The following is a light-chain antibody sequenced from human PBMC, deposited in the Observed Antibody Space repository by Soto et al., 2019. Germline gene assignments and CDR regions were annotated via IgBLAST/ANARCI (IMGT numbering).Light chain of an antibody. CDR1: SSNIGNNA. CDR3: ATWDDSLSGVV. J-gene: IGLJ3*02. CDR2: YDD. Sequence: QSVLTQPPSVSEAPRQRVTISCSGSSSNIGNNAVNWYQQLPGKAPKLLIYYDDLLPSGVSDRFSGSKSGTSASLDISGLQSEDEADYYCATWDDSLSGVVFGGGTKLTVL. V-gene: IGLV1-36*01.